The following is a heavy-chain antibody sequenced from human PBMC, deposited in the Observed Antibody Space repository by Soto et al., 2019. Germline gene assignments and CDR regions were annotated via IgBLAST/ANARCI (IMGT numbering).Heavy chain of an antibody. D-gene: IGHD3-22*01. J-gene: IGHJ1*01. CDR1: GYTFTGYY. V-gene: IGHV1-3*01. CDR2: INAGNGNT. CDR3: ARVTDYFDTIGYSREYFQH. Sequence: GASVKVSCKASGYTFTGYYMHWVRQAPGQGLEWMGWINAGNGNTKYSQKFQGRVTITRDISASTVYMEMSSLRPEDTAVYFCARVTDYFDTIGYSREYFQHWGQGTPVTVSS.